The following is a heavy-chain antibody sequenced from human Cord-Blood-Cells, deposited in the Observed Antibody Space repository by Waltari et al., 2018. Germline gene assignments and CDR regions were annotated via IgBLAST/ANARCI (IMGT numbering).Heavy chain of an antibody. CDR3: TRLPATDIVVLPAAIRGYSYGDAFNI. CDR1: GFTFRGSA. J-gene: IGHJ3*02. D-gene: IGHD2-2*02. CDR2: IRSNANSYAT. Sequence: SGGGLVQPGGSLKLSCAASGFTFRGSAMHWVRPASGKGREWVGRIRSNANSYATAYAASWKGRLTSSRDKSKNTAYLQMNSLKIGDTAVYYCTRLPATDIVVLPAAIRGYSYGDAFNIWGQGTIVTVSS. V-gene: IGHV3-73*02.